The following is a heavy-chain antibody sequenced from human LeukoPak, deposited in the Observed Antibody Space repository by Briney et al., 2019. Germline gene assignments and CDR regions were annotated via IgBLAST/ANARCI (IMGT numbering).Heavy chain of an antibody. CDR3: AREVVVAAYGIDAFDI. Sequence: KPSETLSLTCTVSGGSISSYYWSWIRQPPGKGLEWIGYIYYSGSTNYNPSLKSRVTISVDTSKNQFSLKLSSVTAADTAVYYCAREVVVAAYGIDAFDIWGQGTMVTVSS. D-gene: IGHD2-15*01. CDR2: IYYSGST. V-gene: IGHV4-59*01. CDR1: GGSISSYY. J-gene: IGHJ3*02.